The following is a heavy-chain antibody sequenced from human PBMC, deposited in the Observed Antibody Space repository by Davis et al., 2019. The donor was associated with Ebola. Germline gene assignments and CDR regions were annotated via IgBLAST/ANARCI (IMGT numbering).Heavy chain of an antibody. CDR3: ARGVTGTMDWFDP. V-gene: IGHV1-3*01. Sequence: AASVKVSCKASGYTFTRYTMHWVRQAPGQRLEWMGWINAGNGNTKYSQKFQGRVTITRDTSASTAYMELSSLRFEDTAVYYCARGVTGTMDWFDPWGQGTLVTVSS. CDR1: GYTFTRYT. J-gene: IGHJ5*02. D-gene: IGHD1-7*01. CDR2: INAGNGNT.